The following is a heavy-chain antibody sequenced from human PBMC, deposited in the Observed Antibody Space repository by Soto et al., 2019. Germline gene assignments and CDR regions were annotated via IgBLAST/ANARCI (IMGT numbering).Heavy chain of an antibody. D-gene: IGHD2-15*01. CDR3: ARRGYCSGGSCYPSFDY. Sequence: QVQLVQSGAEVKKPGSSVKVSCKASGGTFSSYTISWVRQAPGQGLEWMGRIIPILGIANYAQKFQGRVTITAGKSTSTAYMELSSLRSEDTAVYYCARRGYCSGGSCYPSFDYWGQGTLVTVSS. CDR2: IIPILGIA. CDR1: GGTFSSYT. J-gene: IGHJ4*02. V-gene: IGHV1-69*02.